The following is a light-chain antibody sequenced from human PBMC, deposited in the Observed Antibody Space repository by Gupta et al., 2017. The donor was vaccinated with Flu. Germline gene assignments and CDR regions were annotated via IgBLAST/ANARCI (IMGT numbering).Light chain of an antibody. V-gene: IGKV3-20*01. Sequence: IVLTQSPGTLSLSPGERATLSCRASQCVSSSYLAWYQQKPGQAPRLLIYGASSRATGIPDRFSGSGSGTDFTLTISRLEPEDFAVYYCQQYDSSPFTFGQGTKVEIK. CDR1: QCVSSSY. CDR2: GAS. CDR3: QQYDSSPFT. J-gene: IGKJ1*01.